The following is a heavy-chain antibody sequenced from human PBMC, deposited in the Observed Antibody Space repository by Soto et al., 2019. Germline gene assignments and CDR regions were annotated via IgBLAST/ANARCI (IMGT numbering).Heavy chain of an antibody. CDR3: ARGGYYDSSGYYNFDH. V-gene: IGHV1-2*02. D-gene: IGHD3-22*01. J-gene: IGHJ4*02. CDR2: INPDSGGT. Sequence: ASVKVSCKASGYSFTGYYMHWVRQAPGQGLEWMGWINPDSGGTNYAQKFQGRVTMTRDTSITTAYMELSRLRSDDTAAFYCARGGYYDSSGYYNFDHWGQGTLVTVSS. CDR1: GYSFTGYY.